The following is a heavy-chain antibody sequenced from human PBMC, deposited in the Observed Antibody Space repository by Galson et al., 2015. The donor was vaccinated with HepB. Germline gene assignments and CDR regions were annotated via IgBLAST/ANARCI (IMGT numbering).Heavy chain of an antibody. CDR2: IYHSGST. J-gene: IGHJ3*02. CDR3: ARGPTVTKGFDAFDI. CDR1: GGSISSGDYY. D-gene: IGHD4-17*01. Sequence: LSLTCTVSGGSISSGDYYWSWIRQPPGKGLEWIGYIYHSGSTYYNPSLKSRVTISVDRSKNQFSLKLSSVTAADTAVYYCARGPTVTKGFDAFDIWGQGTMVTVSS. V-gene: IGHV4-30-2*01.